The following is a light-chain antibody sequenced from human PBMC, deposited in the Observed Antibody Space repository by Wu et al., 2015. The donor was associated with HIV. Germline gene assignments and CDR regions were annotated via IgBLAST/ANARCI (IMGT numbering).Light chain of an antibody. CDR3: QQYDNLFFFA. V-gene: IGKV1-33*01. CDR1: QDITNS. Sequence: DIQMTQSPSSLSASVGDRVTITCQASQDITNSLNWYQQKPGKAPKLLIYDASNLETGVPSRFSGSGSGTDFTFTINSLQPEDIATYYCQQYDNLFFFAFGPGTKVNIK. CDR2: DAS. J-gene: IGKJ3*01.